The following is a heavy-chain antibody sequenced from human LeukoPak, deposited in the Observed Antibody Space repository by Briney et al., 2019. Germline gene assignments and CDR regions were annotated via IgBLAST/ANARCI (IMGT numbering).Heavy chain of an antibody. CDR2: IYYSGST. V-gene: IGHV4-39*02. Sequence: SETLSLTCTVSGGFISSSSYYWGWIRQPPGKGLEWIGSIYYSGSTYYNPSLKSRVTISVDTSKNQFSLKLSSVTAADTAVYYCAGELLVRGGYFQHWGQGTLVTVSS. J-gene: IGHJ1*01. CDR3: AGELLVRGGYFQH. D-gene: IGHD3-10*01. CDR1: GGFISSSSYY.